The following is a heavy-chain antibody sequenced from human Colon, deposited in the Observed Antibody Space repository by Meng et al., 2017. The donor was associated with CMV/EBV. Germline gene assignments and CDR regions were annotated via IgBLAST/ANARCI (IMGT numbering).Heavy chain of an antibody. J-gene: IGHJ4*02. CDR1: GFTFSNYA. CDR3: AKDSRDYEYSFDY. V-gene: IGHV3-23*03. CDR2: IYSSGRST. D-gene: IGHD3-16*01. Sequence: GESLKISCAASGFTFSNYAMAWVRQAPGKGLEGVSVIYSSGRSTYYADSVKGRFTISRDNSKNTMYLQMDSLRVEDTAVYYCAKDSRDYEYSFDYWGQGTLVTVSS.